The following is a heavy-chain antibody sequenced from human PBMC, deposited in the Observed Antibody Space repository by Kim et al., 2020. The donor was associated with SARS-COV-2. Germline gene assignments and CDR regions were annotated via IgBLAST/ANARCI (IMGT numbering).Heavy chain of an antibody. J-gene: IGHJ6*01. CDR2: IKSKTDGGTT. Sequence: GGSLRLSCAASGFTFSNAWMSWVRQAPGKGLEWVGGIKSKTDGGTTDYSAPVKGRFTIYRADSTNTLYLQMHSLKTTDTDEYYCTTEYYYDRRGDGYYY. V-gene: IGHV3-15*01. D-gene: IGHD3-22*01. CDR3: TTEYYYDRRGDGYYY. CDR1: GFTFSNAW.